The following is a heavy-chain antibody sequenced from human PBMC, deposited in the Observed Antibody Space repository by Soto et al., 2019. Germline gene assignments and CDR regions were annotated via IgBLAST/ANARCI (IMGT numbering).Heavy chain of an antibody. J-gene: IGHJ4*02. CDR3: XXXXXXXXXXXXXXXWXX. CDR1: GXXXXXXX. V-gene: IGHV1-3*01. CDR2: INAGNGNT. Sequence: QVQLVQSGAEVKKPGASVKVSCKASGXXXXXXXXXXXRQXXGQXLEWMGWINAGNGNTKYSQKFQGRVTITRDTSASTAYMELSSLRSXXXXXXXXXXXXXXXXXXXXXXXWXXWXQGTLVTVSS.